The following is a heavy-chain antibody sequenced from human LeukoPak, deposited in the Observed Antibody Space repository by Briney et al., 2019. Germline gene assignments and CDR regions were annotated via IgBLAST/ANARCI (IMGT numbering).Heavy chain of an antibody. CDR3: ARDGDSSGYDEFDY. D-gene: IGHD3-22*01. V-gene: IGHV1-2*04. CDR2: INPNSGGT. CDR1: GYTFTGYY. J-gene: IGHJ4*02. Sequence: ASVKVSCKASGYTFTGYYMHWVRQAPGQGLEWMGWINPNSGGTNYAQKFQGWVTMARDTSISTAYMELSRLRSDDTAVYYCARDGDSSGYDEFDYWGLGTLVTVSS.